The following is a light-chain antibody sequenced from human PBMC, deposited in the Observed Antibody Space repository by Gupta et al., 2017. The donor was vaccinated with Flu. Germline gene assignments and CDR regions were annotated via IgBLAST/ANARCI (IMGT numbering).Light chain of an antibody. Sequence: TCTRSSGTTTFTISWHHQQPEKGPRYWMKVDSDGTDSKGAGIPARFSGSSSGAALSLTISRLREDEAADYYCQTEGSGRHYVFGTGTRVTVL. CDR3: QTEGSGRHYV. V-gene: IGLV4-69*01. CDR1: SGTTTFT. J-gene: IGLJ1*01. CDR2: VDSDGTD.